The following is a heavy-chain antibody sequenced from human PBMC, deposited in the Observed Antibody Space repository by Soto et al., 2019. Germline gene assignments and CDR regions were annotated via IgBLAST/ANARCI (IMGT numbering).Heavy chain of an antibody. Sequence: QVQLQESGPGLVNPSETLSLTCTVSGDSVTSASYYWSWTRQPPGKGLEWIGYIYFSGSTSYNPALKSPVNKSLDTSYIHFTLQLGSLTAADTAKYHCARYRGDPSLAFDICGQGTFVTVSS. CDR3: ARYRGDPSLAFDI. J-gene: IGHJ3*02. D-gene: IGHD2-21*02. CDR2: IYFSGST. V-gene: IGHV4-61*03. CDR1: GDSVTSASYY.